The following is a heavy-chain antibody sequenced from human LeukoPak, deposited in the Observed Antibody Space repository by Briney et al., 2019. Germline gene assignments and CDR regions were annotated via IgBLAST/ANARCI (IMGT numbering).Heavy chain of an antibody. D-gene: IGHD2-15*01. V-gene: IGHV4-59*01. Sequence: SETLSLTCTVSGGSISSYYWSWIRQPPGKGLEWIGYIYYSGSTNYNPSLKSRVTISVDTSKNQFSLKLSSVTAADTAVYYCARVWYEDTSLRNWGQGTLVTVSS. CDR2: IYYSGST. CDR1: GGSISSYY. J-gene: IGHJ4*02. CDR3: ARVWYEDTSLRN.